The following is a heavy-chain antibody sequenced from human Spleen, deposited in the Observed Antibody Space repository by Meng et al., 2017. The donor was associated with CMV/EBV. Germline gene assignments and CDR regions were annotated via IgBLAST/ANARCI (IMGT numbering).Heavy chain of an antibody. CDR3: AREGTGTYYFDY. V-gene: IGHV1-2*02. CDR2: INPNSGGT. Sequence: ASVKVSCKASGYTFTDYHMHWVRQAPGQGLEWMGWINPNSGGTIYAQKFHGRVTVTRDTSITTAYMELNRLRSDDTAVYYCAREGTGTYYFDYWGQGTLVTVSS. CDR1: GYTFTDYH. D-gene: IGHD1/OR15-1a*01. J-gene: IGHJ4*01.